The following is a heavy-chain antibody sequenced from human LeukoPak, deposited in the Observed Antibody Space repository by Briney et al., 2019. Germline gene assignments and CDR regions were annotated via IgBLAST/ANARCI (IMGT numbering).Heavy chain of an antibody. CDR3: AKDQAPYYYDSSGYSH. CDR1: GFTFDDYA. J-gene: IGHJ4*02. D-gene: IGHD3-22*01. V-gene: IGHV3-43*02. CDR2: ISGDGGST. Sequence: GGSLRLSCAASGFTFDDYAMHWVRQAPGKGLEWVSLISGDGGSTYYADSVKGRFTISRDNSKNSLYLHMNNLRTEDTALYYCAKDQAPYYYDSSGYSHWGQGTLVTVSS.